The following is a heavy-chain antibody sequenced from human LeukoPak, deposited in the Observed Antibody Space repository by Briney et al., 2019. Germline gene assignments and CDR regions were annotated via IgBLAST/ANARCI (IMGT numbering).Heavy chain of an antibody. V-gene: IGHV3-23*01. D-gene: IGHD2-2*01. Sequence: PAGSLRLSCAASGFTFSSYAKSWVRQAPGKGLEWISAISGSGGSTYYADSVKGRFTISRDNSKNTLYLQMNSLRAEDTAVYYCAKDAPVNIVVVPAANSWGQGTLVTVSS. CDR3: AKDAPVNIVVVPAANS. CDR1: GFTFSSYA. CDR2: ISGSGGST. J-gene: IGHJ4*02.